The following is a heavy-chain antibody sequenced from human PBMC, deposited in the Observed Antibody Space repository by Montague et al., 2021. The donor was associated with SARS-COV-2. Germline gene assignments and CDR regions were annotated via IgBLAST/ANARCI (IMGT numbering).Heavy chain of an antibody. Sequence: YDYAVSVKSRMTISPDTSTNQFSLQLSSVTPEDRAVYYCARYPRYSLSWPFDYWGQGTLVSVAS. J-gene: IGHJ4*02. D-gene: IGHD6-13*01. V-gene: IGHV6-1*01. CDR3: ARYPRYSLSWPFDY. CDR2: Y.